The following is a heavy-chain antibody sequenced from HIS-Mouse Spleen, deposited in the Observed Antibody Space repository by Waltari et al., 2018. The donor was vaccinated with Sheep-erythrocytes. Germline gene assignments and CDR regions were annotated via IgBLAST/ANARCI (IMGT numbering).Heavy chain of an antibody. CDR1: GFTVSSNY. D-gene: IGHD2-8*02. Sequence: EVQLVESGGGLVQPGGSLRLSCAASGFTVSSNYMSWGRQAPAKRLDGVSVIYSGGSTYYAKSVKGRFTISRNNSKNTLYLRMNSLRAEDTAVYYCARDLGSTGAFDIWGQGTMVTVSS. V-gene: IGHV3-66*01. J-gene: IGHJ3*02. CDR2: IYSGGST. CDR3: ARDLGSTGAFDI.